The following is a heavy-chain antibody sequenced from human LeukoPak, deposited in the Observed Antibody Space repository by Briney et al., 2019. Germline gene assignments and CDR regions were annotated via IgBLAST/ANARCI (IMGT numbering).Heavy chain of an antibody. CDR3: ARGTRVNYDFWSGYHYYFDY. Sequence: PSETLSLTCAVYGGSSSGYYWSWIRQPPGKGLEWIGEINHSGSTNYNPSLKSRVTISVDTSKNQFSLKLSSVTAADTAVYYCARGTRVNYDFWSGYHYYFDYWGQGTLVTVSS. CDR1: GGSSSGYY. J-gene: IGHJ4*02. V-gene: IGHV4-34*01. D-gene: IGHD3-3*01. CDR2: INHSGST.